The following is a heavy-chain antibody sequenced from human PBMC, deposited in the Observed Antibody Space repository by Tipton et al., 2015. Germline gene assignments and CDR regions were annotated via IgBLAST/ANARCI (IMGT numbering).Heavy chain of an antibody. CDR3: ARARGRHGGLFDS. CDR1: GDSINRYY. D-gene: IGHD4-23*01. CDR2: IYYTGST. J-gene: IGHJ4*02. V-gene: IGHV4-59*01. Sequence: TLSLTCSVSGDSINRYYWSWIRQPPGKGLECIGYIYYTGSTHYNPSLKSRVTISVDTSKTQFSLKMSSVTASVTAVYYCARARGRHGGLFDSWGQGILVTVSS.